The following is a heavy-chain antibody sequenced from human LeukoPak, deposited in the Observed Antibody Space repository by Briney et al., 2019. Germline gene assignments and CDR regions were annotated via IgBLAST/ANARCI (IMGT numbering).Heavy chain of an antibody. CDR3: ARAGSSGWYSLLKYYFDY. CDR1: GFTFSSYW. D-gene: IGHD6-19*01. Sequence: PGGSLRLSCAASGFTFSSYWMSWVRQAPGKGLEWVANIKQDGSEKYYVDSVKGRFTISRDNAKNSLYLQMNSLRAEDTAVYYCARAGSSGWYSLLKYYFDYWGQGTLVTVSS. V-gene: IGHV3-7*01. CDR2: IKQDGSEK. J-gene: IGHJ4*02.